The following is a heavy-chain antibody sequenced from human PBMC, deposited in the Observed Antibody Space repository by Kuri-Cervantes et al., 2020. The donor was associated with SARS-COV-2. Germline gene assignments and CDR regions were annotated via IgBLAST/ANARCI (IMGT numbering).Heavy chain of an antibody. D-gene: IGHD3-3*01. CDR1: GFTFSRYS. J-gene: IGHJ6*02. CDR2: ISSNGGST. Sequence: GWSLRLSCVASGFTFSRYSMNWVRQAPGKGLEYVSAISSNGGSTYYANSVKGRFTISRDNSKNTLYLQMGSLRAEDMAVYYRARSPYDFWSGYYTGYYYYYGMDVWGQGTTVTVSS. V-gene: IGHV3-64*01. CDR3: ARSPYDFWSGYYTGYYYYYGMDV.